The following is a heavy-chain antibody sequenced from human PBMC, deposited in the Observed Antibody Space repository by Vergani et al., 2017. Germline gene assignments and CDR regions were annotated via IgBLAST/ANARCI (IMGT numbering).Heavy chain of an antibody. V-gene: IGHV3-48*03. J-gene: IGHJ4*02. CDR1: GFTFSSYE. D-gene: IGHD5-18*01. CDR3: AKDRNFLGYSYGLNFDY. CDR2: ISSSGSTI. Sequence: EVQLVESGGGLVQPGGSLRLSCAASGFTFSSYEMNWVRQAPGKGLEWVSYISSSGSTIYYADSVKGRFTISRDNAKNSLYLQMNSLRAEDTALYYCAKDRNFLGYSYGLNFDYWGQGTLVTVSS.